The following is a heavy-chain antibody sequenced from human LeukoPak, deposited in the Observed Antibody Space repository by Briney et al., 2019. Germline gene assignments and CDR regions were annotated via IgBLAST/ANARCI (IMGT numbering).Heavy chain of an antibody. CDR1: GGSFSGYY. V-gene: IGHV4-34*01. CDR3: ARHRGYCSSTSRRTEWYY. Sequence: SETLSLTCAVYGGSFSGYYWSWIRQPPGKGLEWIGEINHSGSTNYNPSLKSRVTISVDTSKNQFSLKLSSVTTADTAVYYCARHRGYCSSTSRRTEWYYWGQGTLVTVSS. CDR2: INHSGST. D-gene: IGHD2-2*01. J-gene: IGHJ4*02.